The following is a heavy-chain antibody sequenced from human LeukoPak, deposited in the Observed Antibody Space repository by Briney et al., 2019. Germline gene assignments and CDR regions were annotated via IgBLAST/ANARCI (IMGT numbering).Heavy chain of an antibody. CDR3: ARPLNYYDSSGQSEDAFDI. CDR1: GGTFSSYA. V-gene: IGHV1-69*04. Sequence: ASVKVSCKASGGTFSSYAISWVRQAPGQGLEWMGRIIPILGIANYAQKFQGRVTITADKSTSTAYMELSSLRSEDTAVYYCARPLNYYDSSGQSEDAFDIWGQGTMVTVSS. D-gene: IGHD3-22*01. CDR2: IIPILGIA. J-gene: IGHJ3*02.